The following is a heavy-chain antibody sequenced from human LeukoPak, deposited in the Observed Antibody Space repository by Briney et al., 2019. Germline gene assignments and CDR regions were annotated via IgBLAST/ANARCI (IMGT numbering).Heavy chain of an antibody. CDR3: ARDPHYDFWSGYFFRESYYFDY. J-gene: IGHJ4*02. CDR1: GYTFTGYY. D-gene: IGHD3-3*01. V-gene: IGHV1-2*02. CDR2: INPNSGGT. Sequence: ASVKVSCKASGYTFTGYYMHWVRQAPGQGLEWMGWINPNSGGTNYAQKFEGRVTMTRDTSISTAYMELSRLRSDDTAVYYCARDPHYDFWSGYFFRESYYFDYWGQGTLVTVSS.